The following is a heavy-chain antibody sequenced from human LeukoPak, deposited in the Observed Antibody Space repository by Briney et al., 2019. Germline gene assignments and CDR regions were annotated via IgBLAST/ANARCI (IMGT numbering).Heavy chain of an antibody. J-gene: IGHJ5*02. CDR1: GDSVSSNNAS. Sequence: SQTLSLTCALSGDSVSSNNASWNWVRQSPSRGLEWLGRTYYRSKWYNDYAVSMKGRIIINPDTSKNQFSLQLNSVTPEDTAVYYCAREGVAGDNWFDPWGQGTLVTVSS. CDR3: AREGVAGDNWFDP. D-gene: IGHD6-19*01. V-gene: IGHV6-1*01. CDR2: TYYRSKWYN.